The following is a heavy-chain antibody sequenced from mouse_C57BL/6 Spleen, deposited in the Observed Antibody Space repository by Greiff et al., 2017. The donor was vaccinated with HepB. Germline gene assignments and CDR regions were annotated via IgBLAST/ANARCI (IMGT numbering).Heavy chain of an antibody. CDR1: GFTFSSYA. D-gene: IGHD1-1*01. Sequence: EVKLVESGGGLVKPGGSLKLSCAASGFTFSSYAMSWVRQTPEKRLEWVATISDGGSYTYYPDNVKGRFTISRDNAKNNLYLQMSHLKSEDTAMYYCARWRGHYYGSSGAWFAYWGQGTLVTVSA. V-gene: IGHV5-4*03. J-gene: IGHJ3*01. CDR3: ARWRGHYYGSSGAWFAY. CDR2: ISDGGSYT.